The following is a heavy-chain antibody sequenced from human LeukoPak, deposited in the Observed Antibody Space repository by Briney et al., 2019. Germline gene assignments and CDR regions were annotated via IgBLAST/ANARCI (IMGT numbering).Heavy chain of an antibody. CDR2: IYYSGST. CDR1: GGSISSYD. CDR3: ARGSAEVPIDY. D-gene: IGHD2-2*01. V-gene: IGHV4-59*01. Sequence: SETLSLNCTVSGGSISSYDWSWIRQPPGKGLEWIGYIYYSGSTNYNPSLKSRVTISVDTSKNQFSLKLSSVAAADTAVYYCARGSAEVPIDYWGQGTLVTVSS. J-gene: IGHJ4*02.